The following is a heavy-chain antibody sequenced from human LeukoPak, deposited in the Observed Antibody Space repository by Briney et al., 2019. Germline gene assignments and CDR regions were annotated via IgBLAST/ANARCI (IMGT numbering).Heavy chain of an antibody. CDR3: TRLYDHGDFSVGDH. J-gene: IGHJ4*02. CDR1: GFTFSDSA. Sequence: GGSLKLSCAASGFTFSDSAIHWVRQASGKGLEWIGRIRSKANNYATAYTASVRGRFTISRDDSKNTAYLQMNSLKTEDTAVYYCTRLYDHGDFSVGDHWGQGTLVTVSS. CDR2: IRSKANNYAT. D-gene: IGHD4-17*01. V-gene: IGHV3-73*01.